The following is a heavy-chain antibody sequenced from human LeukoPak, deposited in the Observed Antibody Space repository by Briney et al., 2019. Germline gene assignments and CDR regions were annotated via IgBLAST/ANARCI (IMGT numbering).Heavy chain of an antibody. D-gene: IGHD2-15*01. J-gene: IGHJ5*02. CDR1: GFTVGSNS. CDR2: IYSDNT. CDR3: ARVPRSGDRFDP. V-gene: IGHV3-53*01. Sequence: GGSLRLSCTVSGFTVGSNSMSWVRQAPGKGLEWVSFIYSDNTHYSDSVKGRFTISRDNSKNTLYLQMNSLRAEDTAVYYCARVPRSGDRFDPWGQGTLVTVSS.